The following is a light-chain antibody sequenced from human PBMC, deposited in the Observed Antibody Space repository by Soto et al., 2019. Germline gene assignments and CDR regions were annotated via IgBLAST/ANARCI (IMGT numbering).Light chain of an antibody. J-gene: IGLJ3*02. Sequence: QSVLTQPASVSGSPGQSITISCTGNSSDVGIYNYVSWYQQHPGKAPKLMIYEVSNRPSGVSNRFSGSKSGNTASLTISGLQPEDEADYFCSSYTSSTTLVFGGGTQLTVL. V-gene: IGLV2-14*01. CDR3: SSYTSSTTLV. CDR1: SSDVGIYNY. CDR2: EVS.